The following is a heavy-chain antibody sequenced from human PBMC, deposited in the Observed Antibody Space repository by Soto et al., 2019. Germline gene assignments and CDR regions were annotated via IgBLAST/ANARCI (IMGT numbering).Heavy chain of an antibody. J-gene: IGHJ5*02. CDR3: ARYRYCSGGSCYPGWCDP. V-gene: IGHV4-30-4*01. Sequence: QLQLQESGPGLVKPSETLSLTCPVSGGSISSRDYHWSWIRQPQGKALEWIGYIDHTGTTYYNTSLKSRGMLSVETSTTQFSLSLTSVTAADTAVYYCARYRYCSGGSCYPGWCDPWGQGTLVTVSS. CDR2: IDHTGTT. CDR1: GGSISSRDYH. D-gene: IGHD2-15*01.